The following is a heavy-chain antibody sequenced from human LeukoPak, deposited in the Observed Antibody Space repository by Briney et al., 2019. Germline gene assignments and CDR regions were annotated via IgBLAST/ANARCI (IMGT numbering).Heavy chain of an antibody. CDR2: INPNSGGT. CDR1: GYSFSDYY. J-gene: IGHJ5*02. CDR3: ATADRLDGGPYLIGP. V-gene: IGHV1-2*02. Sequence: ASVKVSCKTSGYSFSDYYIHWVRQAPGQGLEWMEWINPNSGGTSFAQKFQGRVTMTRDPSITTVYMELSWLTSDDTAIYYCATADRLDGGPYLIGPWGQGTLVTVSS. D-gene: IGHD3-16*01.